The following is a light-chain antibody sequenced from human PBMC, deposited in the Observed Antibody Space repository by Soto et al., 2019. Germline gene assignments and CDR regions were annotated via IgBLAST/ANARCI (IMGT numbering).Light chain of an antibody. CDR3: SSYSSTSTLYV. J-gene: IGLJ1*01. CDR2: EVT. CDR1: NSDIGAYNY. V-gene: IGLV2-14*01. Sequence: QSALTQPASVSGSPGQSITISCIGTNSDIGAYNYVSWYQQHPGKVPKLMIYEVTNRPSGLSNRFSGSKSGNTASLTISGLQAEDEAEYFCSSYSSTSTLYVFGTGTKVTVL.